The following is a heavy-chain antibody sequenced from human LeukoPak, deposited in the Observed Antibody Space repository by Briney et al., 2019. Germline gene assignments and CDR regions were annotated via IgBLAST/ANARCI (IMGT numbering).Heavy chain of an antibody. Sequence: WGSLRLSCAASGFTFSSYSMNWVRQAPGKGLEWVSSISSSSSYIYYADSVKGRFTISRDNAKNSLYLQMNSLRAEDTAVYYCARGFMVSNQLYWFDPWGQGTLVTVSS. CDR3: ARGFMVSNQLYWFDP. CDR2: ISSSSSYI. CDR1: GFTFSSYS. D-gene: IGHD2-2*01. J-gene: IGHJ5*02. V-gene: IGHV3-21*01.